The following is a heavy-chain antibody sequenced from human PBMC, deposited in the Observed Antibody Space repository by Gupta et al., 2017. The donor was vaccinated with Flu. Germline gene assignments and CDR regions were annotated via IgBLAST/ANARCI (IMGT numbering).Heavy chain of an antibody. V-gene: IGHV3-33*01. CDR2: IWYDGSNK. CDR3: ARDQRSYYGMDV. J-gene: IGHJ6*02. CDR1: GFTFSSYG. Sequence: QVQLVESGGGVVQPGRSLRLSCAASGFTFSSYGMPWVRQAPGKGLEWVAVIWYDGSNKYYADSVKGRFTISRDNSKNTLYLQMNSLRAEDTAVYYCARDQRSYYGMDVWGQGTTVTVSS. D-gene: IGHD6-25*01.